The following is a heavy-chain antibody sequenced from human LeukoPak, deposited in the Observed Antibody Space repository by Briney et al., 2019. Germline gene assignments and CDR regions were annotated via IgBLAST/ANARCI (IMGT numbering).Heavy chain of an antibody. D-gene: IGHD6-6*01. CDR1: EFTFISYV. CDR2: ISYDGNKT. CDR3: ARGGVIAARNWYFDL. Sequence: GGSLRLSCAASEFTFISYVMHWVRQAPGKGLEWLALISYDGNKTYYVDSVKGRFTMSRDNSKITLYLQMNSLRVEDTAVCYCARGGVIAARNWYFDLWGRGTLVTVSS. V-gene: IGHV3-30-3*01. J-gene: IGHJ2*01.